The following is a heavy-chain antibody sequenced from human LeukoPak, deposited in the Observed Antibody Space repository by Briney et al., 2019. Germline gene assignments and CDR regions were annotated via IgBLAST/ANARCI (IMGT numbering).Heavy chain of an antibody. CDR3: ARQGYCSSTSCYFQDPIDY. D-gene: IGHD2-2*01. CDR2: INPSDGST. J-gene: IGHJ4*02. V-gene: IGHV1-46*01. Sequence: GASVKVSCKASGYTFTSYYMHWVRQAPGQGLEWMGIINPSDGSTSYAQKFQGRVTMTRDTSTSTVYMELSSLRSEDTAVYYCARQGYCSSTSCYFQDPIDYWGQGTLVTVSS. CDR1: GYTFTSYY.